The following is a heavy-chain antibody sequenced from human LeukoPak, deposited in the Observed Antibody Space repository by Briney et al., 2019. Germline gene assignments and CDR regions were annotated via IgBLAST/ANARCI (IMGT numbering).Heavy chain of an antibody. Sequence: PGGSLRLSCAASGFTFSSYWMSWVRQAPGKGLEWVANIKQDGSEKYYVDSVKGRFTISRDNSKNTVYVQMNSLRAEDTAVYYCTKTGDSGWFNDYWGQGTLVTVSS. CDR3: TKTGDSGWFNDY. V-gene: IGHV3-7*03. CDR2: IKQDGSEK. J-gene: IGHJ4*02. CDR1: GFTFSSYW. D-gene: IGHD6-19*01.